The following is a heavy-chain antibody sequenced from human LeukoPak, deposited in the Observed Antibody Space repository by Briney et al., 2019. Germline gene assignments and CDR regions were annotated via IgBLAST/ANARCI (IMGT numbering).Heavy chain of an antibody. CDR2: ISYDGSNK. J-gene: IGHJ4*02. CDR3: AEHRDLSY. CDR1: GFTFSSYG. Sequence: GGSLRLSCAASGFTFSSYGMHWVRQAPGKGLEWVAVISYDGSNKYYADSVKGRFTISRDNSKNTLYLQMSSLRAEDTAVYYCAEHRDLSYWGQGTLVTVSS. V-gene: IGHV3-30*18.